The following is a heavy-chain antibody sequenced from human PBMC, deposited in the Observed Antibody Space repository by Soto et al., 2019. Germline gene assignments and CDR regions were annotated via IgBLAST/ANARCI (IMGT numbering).Heavy chain of an antibody. CDR2: ISGSGFKK. Sequence: PGGSLSLSCAASGFIFENFGMSWDRQAPGKGLEWISSISGSGFKKYYADSVKGRFTISRDNSKNTLYLQMNSLRVGDTAVYYCAKDIVRYTYGACDYWGQGALVTVSS. V-gene: IGHV3-23*01. D-gene: IGHD5-18*01. J-gene: IGHJ4*02. CDR3: AKDIVRYTYGACDY. CDR1: GFIFENFG.